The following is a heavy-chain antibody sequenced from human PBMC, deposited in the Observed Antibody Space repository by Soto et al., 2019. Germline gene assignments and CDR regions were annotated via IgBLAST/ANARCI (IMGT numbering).Heavy chain of an antibody. CDR2: ISAHSGNT. Sequence: QVHLVQSGAEVKKPGASVKVSCKGSGYAFTTYGITWVRQAPGQGLEWMGWISAHSGNTNYAQKLQGRVTVTRDTSTSTAYMELRRLRSADTAVYYCARGRYGDYWGQGALVTVSS. J-gene: IGHJ4*02. CDR3: ARGRYGDY. CDR1: GYAFTTYG. D-gene: IGHD1-1*01. V-gene: IGHV1-18*01.